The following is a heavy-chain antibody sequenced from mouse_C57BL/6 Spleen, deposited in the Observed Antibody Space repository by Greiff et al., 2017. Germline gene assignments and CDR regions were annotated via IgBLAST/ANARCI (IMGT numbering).Heavy chain of an antibody. CDR3: TTGDGLMDY. D-gene: IGHD2-3*01. J-gene: IGHJ4*01. CDR1: GFNIKDDY. V-gene: IGHV14-4*01. CDR2: IDPENGDT. Sequence: VQLQQSGAELVRPGASVKLSCTASGFNIKDDYMHWVKQRPEQGLEWIGWIDPENGDTEYASKFQGKATITADTSSNTAYLQLSSLTSEDTAVYYCTTGDGLMDYWGQGTSVTVSS.